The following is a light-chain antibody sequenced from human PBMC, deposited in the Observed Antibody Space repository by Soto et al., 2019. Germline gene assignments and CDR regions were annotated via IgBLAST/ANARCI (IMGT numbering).Light chain of an antibody. V-gene: IGLV2-14*01. CDR2: EVS. CDR3: SSYTSSSDVV. J-gene: IGLJ2*01. Sequence: QSVLTQPASVSGSPGQSITISCTGTSSDVGGYNYVSWYQQHPGKAPKLMIYEVSNRPSGVSNRFSGSKSGNTASLTISGLQAEDEADYYCSSYTSSSDVVFGGGIKLTVL. CDR1: SSDVGGYNY.